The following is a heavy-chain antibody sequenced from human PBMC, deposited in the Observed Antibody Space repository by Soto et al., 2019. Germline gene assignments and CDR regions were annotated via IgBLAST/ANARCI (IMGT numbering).Heavy chain of an antibody. CDR1: GYTFTGYY. CDR3: ARGTPYDSSGWYFLDY. CDR2: INPNSGGT. J-gene: IGHJ4*02. Sequence: ASVKVSCKASGYTFTGYYMHWVRQAPGQGLEWMGWINPNSGGTNYAQKFQGWVTMTRDTSISTAYMELSRLRSDDTAVYYCARGTPYDSSGWYFLDYWGQGTLVTVSS. V-gene: IGHV1-2*04. D-gene: IGHD6-19*01.